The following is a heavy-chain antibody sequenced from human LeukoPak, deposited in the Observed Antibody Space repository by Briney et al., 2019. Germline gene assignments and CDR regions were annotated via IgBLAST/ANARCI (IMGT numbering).Heavy chain of an antibody. CDR3: TRGATAYSSTWIDY. CDR1: GYTLTELS. J-gene: IGHJ4*02. CDR2: ISAYNDNT. V-gene: IGHV1-18*01. Sequence: ASVKVSCKVSGYTLTELSMHWVRQAPGQGLEWMGWISAYNDNTNYEQKFQGRVTMTTDTSTSTAYMEVRDLRSDDTAIYYCTRGATAYSSTWIDYWGQGALVTVSS. D-gene: IGHD6-13*01.